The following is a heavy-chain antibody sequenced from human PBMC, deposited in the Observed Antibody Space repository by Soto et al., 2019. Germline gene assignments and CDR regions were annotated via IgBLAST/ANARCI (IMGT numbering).Heavy chain of an antibody. CDR3: VRDGTKTLRDWFDP. J-gene: IGHJ5*02. V-gene: IGHV4-4*07. CDR1: YGSISSYY. D-gene: IGHD1-1*01. CDR2: IYATGTT. Sequence: SETLSLTCTVSYGSISSYYWSWIRKSAGKGLEWIGRIYATGTTDYNPSLKSRVMMSVDTSKKQFSLKLRSVTAADTAVYYCVRDGTKTLRDWFDPWGQGISVTVS.